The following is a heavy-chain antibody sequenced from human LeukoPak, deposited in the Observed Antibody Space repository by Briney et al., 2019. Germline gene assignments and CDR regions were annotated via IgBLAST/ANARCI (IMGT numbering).Heavy chain of an antibody. J-gene: IGHJ5*02. CDR3: AREGLGWFDP. V-gene: IGHV4-59*01. CDR2: IYYSGST. Sequence: SETLSLTCTVSGGSISSYSWSWIRQPPGKGLEWIGYIYYSGSTNYNPSLKSRVTISVDTSKNQFSLKLSSVTAADTAVYYCAREGLGWFDPWGQGTLVTVSS. CDR1: GGSISSYS. D-gene: IGHD2-15*01.